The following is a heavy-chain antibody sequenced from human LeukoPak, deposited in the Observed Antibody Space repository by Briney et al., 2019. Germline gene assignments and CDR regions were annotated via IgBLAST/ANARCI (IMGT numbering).Heavy chain of an antibody. J-gene: IGHJ4*02. D-gene: IGHD4-11*01. CDR1: GFTFSSYS. CDR2: VSGSSGST. Sequence: GGSLRLSCAASGFTFSSYSMNWVRQAPGKGLEWVSAVSGSSGSTYYADSVKARFTISRDNSKNTLYLQMNSLRAEDTAVYYCAKNSDTVTTIADYWGQGTLVTVSS. CDR3: AKNSDTVTTIADY. V-gene: IGHV3-23*01.